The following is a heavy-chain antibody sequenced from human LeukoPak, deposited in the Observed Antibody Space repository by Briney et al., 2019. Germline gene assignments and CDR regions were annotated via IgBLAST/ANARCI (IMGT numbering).Heavy chain of an antibody. CDR3: AREFGVVIPFDY. CDR1: GGSISSSSYY. J-gene: IGHJ4*02. Sequence: PSETLSLTCTVSGGSISSSSYYWGWIRQPPGKGLEWIGSINYSGSTYYNPSLKSRVTISVDTSKNQFSLKLSSVTAADTAVYYCAREFGVVIPFDYWGQGTLVTVSS. CDR2: INYSGST. V-gene: IGHV4-39*02. D-gene: IGHD3-3*01.